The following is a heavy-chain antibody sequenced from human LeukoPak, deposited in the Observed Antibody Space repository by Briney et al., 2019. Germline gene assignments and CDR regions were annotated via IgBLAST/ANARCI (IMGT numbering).Heavy chain of an antibody. D-gene: IGHD3-3*01. Sequence: SETLSLTCTVSGGSISSYYWSWIRQPPGKGLEWIGSIYYSGSTYYNPSLKSRVTISVDTSKNQFSLKLSSVTAADTAVYYCARDFWSGYAQAWFDYWGQGTLVTVSS. CDR3: ARDFWSGYAQAWFDY. CDR1: GGSISSYY. CDR2: IYYSGST. V-gene: IGHV4-39*07. J-gene: IGHJ4*02.